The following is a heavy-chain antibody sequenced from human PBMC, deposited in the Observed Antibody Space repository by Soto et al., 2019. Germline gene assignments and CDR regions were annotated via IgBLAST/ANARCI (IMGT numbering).Heavy chain of an antibody. J-gene: IGHJ4*02. CDR2: IIPILGIA. V-gene: IGHV1-69*08. D-gene: IGHD3-10*01. Sequence: QVQLVQSVAEVKKPGSSVKVSCKASGGTFSSYTISWVRQAPGQGLEWMGRIIPILGIANYAQKFQGRVTITADKSTSTAYMELSSLRSEDTAVYYCARDLHGSGSYYNGLYFDYWGQGTLVTVSS. CDR1: GGTFSSYT. CDR3: ARDLHGSGSYYNGLYFDY.